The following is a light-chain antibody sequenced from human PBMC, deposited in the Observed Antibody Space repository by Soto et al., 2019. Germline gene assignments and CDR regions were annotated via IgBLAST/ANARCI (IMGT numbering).Light chain of an antibody. CDR2: GNI. J-gene: IGLJ3*02. CDR3: LSYDSSLSAWV. CDR1: SSNIGAGYD. Sequence: QAVVTQPPSVSGAPGQRVTISCTGSSSNIGAGYDVHWYQRLPGSAPKLLIYGNINRPSGVPDRFSGSKSGTSASLAITGLQAEDEADYYCLSYDSSLSAWVFGGGTKLTVL. V-gene: IGLV1-40*01.